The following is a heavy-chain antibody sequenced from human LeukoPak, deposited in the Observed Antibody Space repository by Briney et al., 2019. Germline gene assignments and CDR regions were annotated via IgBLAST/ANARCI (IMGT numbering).Heavy chain of an antibody. CDR1: GFTFSSYA. CDR2: ISYDGSNK. J-gene: IGHJ4*02. Sequence: GGSLRLSCAASGFTFSSYAMHWVRQAPGKGLEWVAVISYDGSNKYYADSVKGLFTISRDNAKNSLYLQMNSLRAEDTALYYCAKVLPWGVVPAAMRGAFDYWGQGTLVTVSS. CDR3: AKVLPWGVVPAAMRGAFDY. D-gene: IGHD2-2*01. V-gene: IGHV3-30*04.